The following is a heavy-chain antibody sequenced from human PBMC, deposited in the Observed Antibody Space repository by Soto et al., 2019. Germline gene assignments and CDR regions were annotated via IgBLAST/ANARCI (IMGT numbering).Heavy chain of an antibody. Sequence: GGSLRLSCAASGFTFSSYAMSWVRQAPGKGLEWVSAISGSGGSTYYADSVKGRFTISRDNSKNTLYLQMNSLRAEDTAVYYCAKGITGQHFVEEFYYYGMDVWGQGTTVTVSS. CDR3: AKGITGQHFVEEFYYYGMDV. D-gene: IGHD3-3*02. CDR1: GFTFSSYA. J-gene: IGHJ6*02. V-gene: IGHV3-23*01. CDR2: ISGSGGST.